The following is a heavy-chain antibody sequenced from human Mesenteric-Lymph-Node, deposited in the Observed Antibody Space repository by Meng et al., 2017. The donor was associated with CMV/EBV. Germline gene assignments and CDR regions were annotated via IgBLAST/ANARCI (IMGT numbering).Heavy chain of an antibody. CDR1: GGSFSGYY. V-gene: IGHV4-34*01. Sequence: QVQLLQWGAGLLKPSGTLSVTCAVYGGSFSGYYWNWIRQSPEKGLEWIGEINHSGSTTYNPSFTSRIIISVDTSTNQISLNMSSVTAADTAVYYCARGSSYDILTGYFDYWGQGALVTVSS. CDR3: ARGSSYDILTGYFDY. CDR2: INHSGST. D-gene: IGHD3-9*01. J-gene: IGHJ4*02.